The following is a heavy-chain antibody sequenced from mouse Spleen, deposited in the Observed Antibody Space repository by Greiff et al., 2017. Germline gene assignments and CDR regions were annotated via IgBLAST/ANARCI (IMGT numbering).Heavy chain of an antibody. J-gene: IGHJ3*01. Sequence: EVKVVESGGGLVQSGRSLRLSCATSGFTFSDFYMEWVRQAPGKGLEWIAASRNKANDYTTEYSASVKGRFIVSRDTSQSILYLQMNALRAEDTAIYYCARDANGNFFAYWGQGTLVTVSA. CDR3: ARDANGNFFAY. CDR2: SRNKANDYTT. D-gene: IGHD2-1*01. CDR1: GFTFSDFY. V-gene: IGHV7-1*01.